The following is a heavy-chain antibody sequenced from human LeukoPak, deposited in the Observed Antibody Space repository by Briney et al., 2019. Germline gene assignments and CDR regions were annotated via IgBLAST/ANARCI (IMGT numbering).Heavy chain of an antibody. Sequence: PSETLSLTCTVSGRSISSSSYYWGWIRQPPGRGLEWIGSIYYSGSTYYNPSLKSRVTISVDTSKNQFSLKLSSVTAADTAVYYCARDLDYWGQGTLVTVSS. CDR3: ARDLDY. J-gene: IGHJ4*02. V-gene: IGHV4-39*02. CDR1: GRSISSSSYY. CDR2: IYYSGST.